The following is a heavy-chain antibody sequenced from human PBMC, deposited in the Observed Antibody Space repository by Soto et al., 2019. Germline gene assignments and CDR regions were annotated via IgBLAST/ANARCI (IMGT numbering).Heavy chain of an antibody. CDR2: ISAYNGNT. CDR3: ARPSASYGDYAWSLKY. D-gene: IGHD4-17*01. J-gene: IGHJ4*02. CDR1: GYTFTGYS. V-gene: IGHV1-18*01. Sequence: QVQLVQSGAEVKKPGASVKVSCKASGYTFTGYSVGWVRQAPGQGLEWMGWISAYNGNTNYSQKFQDRLTMTTDASTSTAYMELRSLRSDDTAVYYCARPSASYGDYAWSLKYWGQGTLVTVSS.